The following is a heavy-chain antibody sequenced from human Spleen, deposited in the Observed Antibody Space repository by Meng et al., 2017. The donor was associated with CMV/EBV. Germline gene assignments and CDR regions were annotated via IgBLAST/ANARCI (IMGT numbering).Heavy chain of an antibody. D-gene: IGHD3-22*01. V-gene: IGHV3-21*06. CDR3: ARSGISTMSFDY. CDR1: GFTFSVYS. CDR2: ISSSSSFI. Sequence: GESLKISCAASGFTFSVYSMNWVRQAPGKGLEWVSSISSSSSFIYYGDSMKGRLIISRDNAENSLYLQMNGLRAEDTAVYYCARSGISTMSFDYWGQGTVVTVSS. J-gene: IGHJ4*02.